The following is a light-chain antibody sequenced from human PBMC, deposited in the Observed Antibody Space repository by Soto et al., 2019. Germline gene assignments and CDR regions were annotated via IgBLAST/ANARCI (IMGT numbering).Light chain of an antibody. CDR2: DAS. J-gene: IGKJ2*01. Sequence: DIQMTQSPSSLSASVGDRVTITCQASQDISNYLNWYQQKPGKAPKLLIYDASNLETGVPSRFSGSGSGTDFTFTITSLQPQDIATNYFQLYVKLPLYTFGQGTKVEIK. V-gene: IGKV1-33*01. CDR3: QLYVKLPLYT. CDR1: QDISNY.